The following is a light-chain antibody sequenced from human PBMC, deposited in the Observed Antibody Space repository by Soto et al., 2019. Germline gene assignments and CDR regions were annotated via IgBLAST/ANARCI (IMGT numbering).Light chain of an antibody. CDR1: SSNVGSYDL. CDR3: CSFAVGAALV. J-gene: IGLJ2*01. V-gene: IGLV2-23*01. Sequence: QSALTQHASVSASPGQSITISCTGTSSNVGSYDLVSWYQHHPDKAPKLIIYEGTKRPSGISSRFSGSKSGNTASLTISGLQAEDDADYYCCSFAVGAALVFGGGTKVTVL. CDR2: EGT.